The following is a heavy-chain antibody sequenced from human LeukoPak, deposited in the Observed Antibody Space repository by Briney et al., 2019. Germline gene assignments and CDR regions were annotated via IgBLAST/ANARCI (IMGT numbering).Heavy chain of an antibody. CDR2: IYHSGST. CDR1: GYSISSGYY. D-gene: IGHD1-7*01. Sequence: SETLSLTCTVSGYSISSGYYWGWIRQPPGKGLEWIGSIYHSGSTYYNPSLKSRVTISVDTSKNQFSLKLSSVTAADTAVYYCARVSQLLFYYYMDVWGKGTTVTVSS. J-gene: IGHJ6*03. V-gene: IGHV4-38-2*02. CDR3: ARVSQLLFYYYMDV.